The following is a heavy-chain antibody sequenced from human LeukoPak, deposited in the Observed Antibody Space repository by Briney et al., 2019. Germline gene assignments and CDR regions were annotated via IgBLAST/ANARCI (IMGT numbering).Heavy chain of an antibody. V-gene: IGHV4-4*07. CDR2: IYTSGST. D-gene: IGHD6-13*01. Sequence: SETLSLTRTVSGGSISSYYWSWIRQPAGKGLEWIGRIYTSGSTNYNPSLKSRVTMSVDTSKNQFSLKLSSVTAADTAVYYCARDRREQQHPPSGYYYYYMDVWGKGTTVTVSS. CDR3: ARDRREQQHPPSGYYYYYMDV. J-gene: IGHJ6*03. CDR1: GGSISSYY.